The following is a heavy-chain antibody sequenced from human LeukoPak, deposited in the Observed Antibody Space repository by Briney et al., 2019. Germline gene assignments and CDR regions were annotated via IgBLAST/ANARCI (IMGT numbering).Heavy chain of an antibody. CDR2: IYTSGST. J-gene: IGHJ6*03. Sequence: SETLSLTCTVSGGSISTYYWNWIRQPAGKGLEWIGRIYTSGSTNYNPSLRSRVTMSVDTSKNQFSLKLSSVTAADTAVYYCARGNLAYYYMDVWGKGTTVTVSS. CDR3: ARGNLAYYYMDV. D-gene: IGHD4-11*01. V-gene: IGHV4-4*07. CDR1: GGSISTYY.